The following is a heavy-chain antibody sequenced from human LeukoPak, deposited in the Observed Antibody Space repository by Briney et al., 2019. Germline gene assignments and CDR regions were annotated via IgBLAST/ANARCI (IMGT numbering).Heavy chain of an antibody. Sequence: GGSLRLSCAASGFTFSSYWMSWVRQAPGKGPEWVAHIKQDASQEDHVDSVKGRFTISRDNARNSLYLQMNSLRAEDTAMYYCARDAGNSGYGCDLWGQGTLVTVSS. CDR2: IKQDASQE. CDR3: ARDAGNSGYGCDL. J-gene: IGHJ5*02. CDR1: GFTFSSYW. V-gene: IGHV3-7*01. D-gene: IGHD5-12*01.